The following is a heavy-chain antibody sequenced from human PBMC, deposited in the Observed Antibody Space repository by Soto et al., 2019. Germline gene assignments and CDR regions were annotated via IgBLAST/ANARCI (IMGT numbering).Heavy chain of an antibody. CDR1: GYTFTGYY. Sequence: ASVKVSCKASGYTFTGYYMHWVRQAPGQGLEWMGWINPNSGGTNYAQKFQGWVTMTRDTSISTAYMELSRLRSDDTAVYYCAREWSGYDYYHYYGMDVWGQGTTVTVSS. J-gene: IGHJ6*02. D-gene: IGHD5-12*01. CDR3: AREWSGYDYYHYYGMDV. CDR2: INPNSGGT. V-gene: IGHV1-2*04.